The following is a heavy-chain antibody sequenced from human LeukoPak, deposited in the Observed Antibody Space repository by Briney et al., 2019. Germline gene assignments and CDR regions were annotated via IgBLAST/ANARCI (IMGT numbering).Heavy chain of an antibody. CDR2: IYYSGST. Sequence: SETLSLTCTVSGGPISSSSYYWGWIRQPPGKGLEWIGSIYYSGSTYYNPSLKSRVTISVDTSKNQFSLKLSSVTAADTAVYYCARPQRLWQPGWFDPWGQGTLVTVSS. CDR3: ARPQRLWQPGWFDP. J-gene: IGHJ5*02. D-gene: IGHD1-14*01. V-gene: IGHV4-39*01. CDR1: GGPISSSSYY.